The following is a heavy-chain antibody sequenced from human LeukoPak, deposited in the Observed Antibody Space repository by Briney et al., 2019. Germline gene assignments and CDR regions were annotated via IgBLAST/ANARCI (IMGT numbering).Heavy chain of an antibody. Sequence: SVKVSCKASGYTFTDYYMHWVRQAPGQGLEWMGWLNPNSGDTNYAQKFQGRVSMTRDSSISTAYMDLSDLRSDDTAVYYCAREFGHCYGDNCFYFFDTWGQGFRVTVSS. CDR2: LNPNSGDT. V-gene: IGHV1-2*02. CDR1: GYTFTDYY. J-gene: IGHJ4*02. D-gene: IGHD4-23*01. CDR3: AREFGHCYGDNCFYFFDT.